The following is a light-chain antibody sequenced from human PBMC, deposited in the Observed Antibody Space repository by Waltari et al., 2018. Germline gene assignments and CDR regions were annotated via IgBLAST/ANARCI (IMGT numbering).Light chain of an antibody. J-gene: IGLJ2*01. CDR3: QSADSSGPSVV. V-gene: IGLV3-25*03. Sequence: SYELTQPSSMSVSPGQTARITGSGNLLETQHGYWYQQKPGQAPILVIFKDNERPSGIPERFSGSSSGTTVTLTISGVQAEDEADYYCQSADSSGPSVVFGGGTKLT. CDR1: LLETQH. CDR2: KDN.